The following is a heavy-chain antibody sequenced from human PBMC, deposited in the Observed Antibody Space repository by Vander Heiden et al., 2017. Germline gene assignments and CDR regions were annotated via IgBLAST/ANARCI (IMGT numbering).Heavy chain of an antibody. Sequence: EVQLVESGGGVVPPGGSLKLSCAASGLTFSGSAMYWVREATGKGLEWVGRIRTKTNNYAPAYAESVEGRFTISRDDSKNTVYLQMNSLKTEDTAVYYCTSPADDFWTGYFFHWGQGSLVTVSS. D-gene: IGHD3-3*01. CDR2: IRTKTNNYAP. V-gene: IGHV3-73*02. CDR3: TSPADDFWTGYFFH. J-gene: IGHJ4*02. CDR1: GLTFSGSA.